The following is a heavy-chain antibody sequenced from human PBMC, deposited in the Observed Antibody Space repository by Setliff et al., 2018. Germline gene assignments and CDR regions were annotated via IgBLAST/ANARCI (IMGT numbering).Heavy chain of an antibody. Sequence: GGSLRLSCAASGFTFSSYSMNWVRQAPGKGLEWVSYIRSSSSTIYYADSVKGRFTISRDNAKNSLYLQMNSLRAEDTAVYYCARSVAAAGMLYYYYGMDVWGQGTTVTVSS. J-gene: IGHJ6*02. CDR1: GFTFSSYS. CDR3: ARSVAAAGMLYYYYGMDV. CDR2: IRSSSSTI. V-gene: IGHV3-48*01. D-gene: IGHD6-13*01.